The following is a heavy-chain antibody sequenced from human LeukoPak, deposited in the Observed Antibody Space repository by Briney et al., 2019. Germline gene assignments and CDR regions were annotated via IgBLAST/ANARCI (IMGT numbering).Heavy chain of an antibody. J-gene: IGHJ5*02. CDR2: ISNSGSSI. CDR3: ARRDPVFDP. CDR1: GFTFSDSY. Sequence: GGSLRLSCAASGFTFSDSYMTWIRQAPGKGLEWVSYISNSGSSIYYADSVKGRFTTSRDNAKNSLYLQMNSLRAEDTAVYYCARRDPVFDPWGQGTLVTVSS. V-gene: IGHV3-11*04.